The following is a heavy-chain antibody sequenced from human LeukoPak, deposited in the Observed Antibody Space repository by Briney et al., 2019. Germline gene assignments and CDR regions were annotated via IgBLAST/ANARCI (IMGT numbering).Heavy chain of an antibody. CDR1: GGSISSGSYY. CDR2: IYTSGST. CDR3: ATYDYSNYAIDY. V-gene: IGHV4-61*02. J-gene: IGHJ4*02. D-gene: IGHD4-11*01. Sequence: SGTLSLTCTVSGGSISSGSYYWSWIRQPAGKGLEWIGRIYTSGSTNYNPSLKSRVTISVDTSKNQFSLKLSSVTAADTAVYYCATYDYSNYAIDYWGQGTLVTVSS.